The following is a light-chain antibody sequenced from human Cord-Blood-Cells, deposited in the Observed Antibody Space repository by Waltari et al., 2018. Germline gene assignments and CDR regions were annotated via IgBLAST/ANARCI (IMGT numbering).Light chain of an antibody. CDR3: MQALQTPPT. V-gene: IGKV2-28*01. Sequence: DIVLTQSPLPLPVTPGEPASISCRASQSLLHSNGYYYLDWYRQKPGQSPQLLIYLGSNRASGVPDRFSGSGSGTDFTLKISRVEAEDVGVYYCMQALQTPPTFGQGTKVEIK. J-gene: IGKJ1*01. CDR1: QSLLHSNGYYY. CDR2: LGS.